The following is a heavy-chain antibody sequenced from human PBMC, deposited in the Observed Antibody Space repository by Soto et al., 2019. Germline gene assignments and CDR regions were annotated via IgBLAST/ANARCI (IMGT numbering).Heavy chain of an antibody. V-gene: IGHV3-33*01. CDR3: ARALSSGSPNY. D-gene: IGHD3-10*01. Sequence: QVQLVESGGGVVQPGRSPRLSCAASGFTFSSYGMHWVRQAPGKGLEWVAVIWYDGSNEYYADSVKGRFTISRDNSKNTLYLQMNSLRAEHTAGYYCARALSSGSPNYWGQGTLVTVSA. CDR2: IWYDGSNE. CDR1: GFTFSSYG. J-gene: IGHJ4*02.